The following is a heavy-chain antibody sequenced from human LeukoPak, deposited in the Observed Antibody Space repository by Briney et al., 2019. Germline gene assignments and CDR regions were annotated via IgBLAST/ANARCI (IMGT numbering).Heavy chain of an antibody. J-gene: IGHJ4*02. CDR3: ARSPDSGSYSYYFDY. CDR2: INHSAST. D-gene: IGHD1-26*01. V-gene: IGHV4-34*01. Sequence: EINHSASTNYNPSLKSRVTISVDTSKTQFSLKLNSVTAADTAVYYCARSPDSGSYSYYFDYWGQGTLVTVSS.